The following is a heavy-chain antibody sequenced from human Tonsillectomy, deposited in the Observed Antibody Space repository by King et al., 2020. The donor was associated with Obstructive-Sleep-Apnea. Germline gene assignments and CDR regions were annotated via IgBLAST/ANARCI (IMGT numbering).Heavy chain of an antibody. D-gene: IGHD2-2*01. V-gene: IGHV1-18*01. Sequence: QLVQSGAEVKKPGASVKVSCKASGYSFTTYSVSWVRQAPGQGLEWMGWISPYNGNTNYAHKLQGRVSMTTDTSTSTAYMELRSLRSDDTAVYYCARSIVVLPAANFDYWGQGTLVTVSS. CDR1: GYSFTTYS. CDR3: ARSIVVLPAANFDY. CDR2: ISPYNGNT. J-gene: IGHJ4*02.